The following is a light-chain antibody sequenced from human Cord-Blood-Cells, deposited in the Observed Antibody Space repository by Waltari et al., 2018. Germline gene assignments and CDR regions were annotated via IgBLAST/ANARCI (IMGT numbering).Light chain of an antibody. J-gene: IGKJ5*01. CDR1: QSVSSSY. CDR2: GAS. V-gene: IGKV3-20*01. CDR3: QQYGSSSIT. Sequence: IELTQSPGTLSLSPGASATLSCRASQSVSSSYFAWYQQKPGQAPRLLIYGASSRATGIPDRFSGSGSGTDFTLTISRLEPEDFAVYYCQQYGSSSITFGQGTRLEIK.